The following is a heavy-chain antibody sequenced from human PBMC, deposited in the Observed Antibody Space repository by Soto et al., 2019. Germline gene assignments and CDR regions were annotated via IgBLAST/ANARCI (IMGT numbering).Heavy chain of an antibody. CDR2: GYGGGIA. V-gene: IGHV3-66*01. J-gene: IGHJ5*01. D-gene: IGHD1-20*01. CDR3: GREGSICILNTGKQRGLDF. Sequence: PGGSLRLSCAVSGFSVSIHYMCWVRQAPGTGQERVSIGYGGGIAKSADAVKRRSSVSTDDSKTTLYPQMDSLRAYDTAVYSCGREGSICILNTGKQRGLDFGG. CDR1: GFSVSIHY.